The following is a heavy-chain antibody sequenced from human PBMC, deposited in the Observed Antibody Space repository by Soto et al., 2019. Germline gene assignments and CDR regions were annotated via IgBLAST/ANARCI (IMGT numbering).Heavy chain of an antibody. D-gene: IGHD5-12*01. CDR2: VDYTGSYT. V-gene: IGHV3-23*01. Sequence: GGSLRLSCAASGFTFSGVAMNWVRQPPGKGLEWVSSVDYTGSYTFYAASVKGRFTISRDNSKNMVYLELNSLRAEDTAVYYCAKRSGGFSEFDYWGQGTLVTVSS. CDR1: GFTFSGVA. CDR3: AKRSGGFSEFDY. J-gene: IGHJ4*02.